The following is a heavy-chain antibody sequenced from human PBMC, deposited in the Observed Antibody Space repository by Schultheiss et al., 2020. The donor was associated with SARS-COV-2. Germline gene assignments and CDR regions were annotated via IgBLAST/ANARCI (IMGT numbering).Heavy chain of an antibody. D-gene: IGHD6-13*01. CDR1: GFTFSNAW. CDR3: TTYSSSWYYYYGMDV. J-gene: IGHJ6*02. Sequence: GGSLRLSCAASGFTFSNAWMSWVRQAPGKGLEWVGRIKSKTDGGTTDYAAPVKGRFTISRDDSKNTLYLQMNSLKTEDTAVYYCTTYSSSWYYYYGMDVWGQGTTVTVSS. V-gene: IGHV3-15*01. CDR2: IKSKTDGGTT.